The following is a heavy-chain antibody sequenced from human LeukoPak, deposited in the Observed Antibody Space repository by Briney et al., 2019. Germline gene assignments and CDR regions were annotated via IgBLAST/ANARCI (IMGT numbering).Heavy chain of an antibody. V-gene: IGHV4-59*01. CDR3: ASGGRQWLGNFDY. Sequence: SETLSLTCTVSGGSISSYYWSWIRQPPGKGLEWIGYIYYSGSTNYNPSLESRVTISVDTSKNQFSLKLSSVTAADTAVYYCASGGRQWLGNFDYWGQGTLVTVSS. J-gene: IGHJ4*02. D-gene: IGHD6-19*01. CDR2: IYYSGST. CDR1: GGSISSYY.